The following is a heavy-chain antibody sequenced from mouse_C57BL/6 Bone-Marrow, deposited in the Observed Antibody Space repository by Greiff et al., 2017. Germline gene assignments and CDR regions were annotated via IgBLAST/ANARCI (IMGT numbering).Heavy chain of an antibody. CDR1: GYTFTSYW. CDR2: IYPGSGST. CDR3: ARGDGSSLRYWYFDV. Sequence: QVQLQQPGAELVKPGASVKMSCKASGYTFTSYWITWVKQRPGQGLEWIGDIYPGSGSTNYNEKFKSKATLTVDTSSSTAYMQLSSLTSEDSAVYYCARGDGSSLRYWYFDVWGTGTTVTVSS. J-gene: IGHJ1*03. D-gene: IGHD1-1*01. V-gene: IGHV1-55*01.